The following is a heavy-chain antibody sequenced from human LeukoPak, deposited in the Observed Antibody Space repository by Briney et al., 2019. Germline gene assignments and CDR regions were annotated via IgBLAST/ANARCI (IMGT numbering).Heavy chain of an antibody. D-gene: IGHD6-19*01. J-gene: IGHJ4*02. Sequence: GASVKVSCKASGYTFTSYDINWVRQAPGQGLEWMGRIIPIFGTANYAQKFPGRVTITTDDSTSPAYMELSSLRSEDTAVYYCARMSIAVAGTGIFDYWGQGTLVTVSS. V-gene: IGHV1-69*05. CDR1: GYTFTSYD. CDR2: IIPIFGTA. CDR3: ARMSIAVAGTGIFDY.